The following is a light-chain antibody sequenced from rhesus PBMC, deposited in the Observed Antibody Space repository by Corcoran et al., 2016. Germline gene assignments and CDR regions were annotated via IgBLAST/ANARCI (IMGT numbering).Light chain of an antibody. CDR3: LQHNSYPRT. V-gene: IGKV1-28*01. J-gene: IGKJ1*01. Sequence: DIQMTQSPSSRSASVGDTVTITCRASKGVSSYLNWFKQKPGKAPKHLIYAAYTLASGVPSRFSGSGFGTEVTLTISSLQPEDFAAYYCLQHNSYPRTFGQVTKVEIK. CDR1: KGVSSY. CDR2: AAY.